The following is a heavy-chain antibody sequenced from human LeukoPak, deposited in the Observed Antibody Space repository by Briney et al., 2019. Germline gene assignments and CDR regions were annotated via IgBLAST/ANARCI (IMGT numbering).Heavy chain of an antibody. CDR2: IYHSGST. V-gene: IGHV4-30-2*01. CDR1: GGSISSGGYS. Sequence: SETLSLTCAVSGGSISSGGYSWSWIRQPPGTGLEWIGYIYHSGSTYYNPSLKSRVTISVDRSKNQFSLKLSSVTAADTAVYYCARGYGMDVWGQGTTVTVSS. J-gene: IGHJ6*02. CDR3: ARGYGMDV.